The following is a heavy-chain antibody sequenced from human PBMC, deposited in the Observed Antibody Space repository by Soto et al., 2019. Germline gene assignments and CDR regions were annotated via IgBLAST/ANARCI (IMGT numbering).Heavy chain of an antibody. V-gene: IGHV1-58*01. Sequence: SVKVSCKASGFTFTSSAVQCVRQARGQRLEWIGWIVVGSGNTNYAQKFQERVTITRNTSISTAYMELSSLRSEDTAVYYCARGYDYVWGSHRRLNAFDIWGQGTMVT. CDR1: GFTFTSSA. D-gene: IGHD3-16*01. J-gene: IGHJ3*02. CDR3: ARGYDYVWGSHRRLNAFDI. CDR2: IVVGSGNT.